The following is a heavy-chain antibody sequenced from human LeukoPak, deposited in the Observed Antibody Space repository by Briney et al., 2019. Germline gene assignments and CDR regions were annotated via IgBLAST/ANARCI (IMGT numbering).Heavy chain of an antibody. CDR1: GFTFSNAW. CDR3: AKGLVMSLDAFDI. D-gene: IGHD6-19*01. V-gene: IGHV3-15*01. CDR2: IKSKTDGGTT. Sequence: GGSLRLSCAASGFTFSNAWMSWVRQAPGKGLEWVGRIKSKTDGGTTDYAAPVKGRFTISRDDSKNTLYLQMNSLRAEDTAVYYCAKGLVMSLDAFDIWGQGTMVTVSS. J-gene: IGHJ3*02.